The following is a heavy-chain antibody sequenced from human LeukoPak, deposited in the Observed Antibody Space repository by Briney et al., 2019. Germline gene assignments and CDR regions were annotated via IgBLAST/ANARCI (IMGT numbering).Heavy chain of an antibody. V-gene: IGHV1-46*01. D-gene: IGHD1-26*01. CDR3: AREVVVGASQDLFDY. Sequence: GASVKVSCKASGYTFTSYYMHWVRQAPGQGLEWMGIINPSGGSTSYAQKFQGRVTMTRDTSTSTVYMELSSLRSEDTAVYYCAREVVVGASQDLFDYWGQGTLVTVSS. J-gene: IGHJ4*02. CDR2: INPSGGST. CDR1: GYTFTSYY.